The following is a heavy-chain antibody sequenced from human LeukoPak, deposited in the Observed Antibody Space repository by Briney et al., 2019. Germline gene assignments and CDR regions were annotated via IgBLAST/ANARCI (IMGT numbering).Heavy chain of an antibody. D-gene: IGHD6-19*01. V-gene: IGHV3-53*01. CDR1: GFTVSSNY. J-gene: IGHJ4*02. CDR2: IYSGGST. Sequence: PGGSLRLSCAASGFTVSSNYMSWVRQAPGKGLEWVSVIYSGGSTYYADSVKGRFTISRDNSKNTLYLQMNSLRAEDTAVYYCARGYAVAGLVYYFDYWGQGTLVTVSS. CDR3: ARGYAVAGLVYYFDY.